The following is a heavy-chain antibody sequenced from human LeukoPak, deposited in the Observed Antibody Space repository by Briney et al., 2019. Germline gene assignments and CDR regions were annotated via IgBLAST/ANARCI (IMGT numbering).Heavy chain of an antibody. J-gene: IGHJ3*02. Sequence: GASVKVSCKVSGYTLTELSMHWVRQAPGKGLEWMGGFDPEDGETICAQKFQGRVTMTEDTSTDTAYMELSSLRSEDTAVYYCATRWGMVQGDDRSRDAFDIWGQGTMVTVSS. CDR2: FDPEDGET. V-gene: IGHV1-24*01. CDR1: GYTLTELS. CDR3: ATRWGMVQGDDRSRDAFDI. D-gene: IGHD3-10*01.